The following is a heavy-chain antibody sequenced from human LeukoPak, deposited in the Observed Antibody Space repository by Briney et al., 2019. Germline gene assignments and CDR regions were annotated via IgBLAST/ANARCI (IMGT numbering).Heavy chain of an antibody. CDR3: ARDLGSSWPNYYYYGMDV. D-gene: IGHD6-13*01. CDR1: GDSISSYY. J-gene: IGHJ6*02. Sequence: SETLSLTCTVSGDSISSYYWSWIRQPPGKGLEWIGYIYYSGSTNYNPSLKSRVTISVDTSKNQFSLKLSSVTAADTAVYYCARDLGSSWPNYYYYGMDVWGQGTTVTVSS. V-gene: IGHV4-59*01. CDR2: IYYSGST.